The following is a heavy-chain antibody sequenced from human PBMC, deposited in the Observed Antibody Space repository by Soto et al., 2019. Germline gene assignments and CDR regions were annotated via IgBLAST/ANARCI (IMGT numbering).Heavy chain of an antibody. CDR2: ISSSSSYI. Sequence: GGSLILSCAASGFTFSTYSMNWVRQAPGKGLEWVSSISSSSSYIYYADSVKGRFTISRDNAKNSLYLQMNSLRAEDTAVYYCARYDSSGYYWPYYYYGMDVWGQGTTVTVSS. CDR1: GFTFSTYS. V-gene: IGHV3-21*01. J-gene: IGHJ6*02. D-gene: IGHD3-22*01. CDR3: ARYDSSGYYWPYYYYGMDV.